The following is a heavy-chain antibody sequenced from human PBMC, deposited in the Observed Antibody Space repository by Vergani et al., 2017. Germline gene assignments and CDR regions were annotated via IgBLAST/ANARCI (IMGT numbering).Heavy chain of an antibody. CDR2: ISYDGSNK. J-gene: IGHJ4*02. D-gene: IGHD6-19*01. Sequence: QVQLVESGGGVVQPGRSLRLSCAASGFTLSSYAMHWVRQAPGKGLEWVAVISYDGSNKYYADSVKGRFTISRDNSKNTLYLQMNSLRAEDTAVYYCASMAGIDYWGQGTLVTVSS. CDR1: GFTLSSYA. V-gene: IGHV3-30*04. CDR3: ASMAGIDY.